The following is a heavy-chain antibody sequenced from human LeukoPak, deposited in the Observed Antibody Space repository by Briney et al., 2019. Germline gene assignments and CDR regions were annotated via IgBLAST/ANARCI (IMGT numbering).Heavy chain of an antibody. Sequence: PSETQSLTCAVYGGSFSGYYWSWIRQPPGKGLEWIGEINHSGSTNYNPSLKSRVTISLDTSKNQFSLKLSSVTAADTAVYYCAGHHPRNTVDFWGQGTLVTVSS. D-gene: IGHD2/OR15-2a*01. CDR1: GGSFSGYY. V-gene: IGHV4-34*01. J-gene: IGHJ4*02. CDR2: INHSGST. CDR3: AGHHPRNTVDF.